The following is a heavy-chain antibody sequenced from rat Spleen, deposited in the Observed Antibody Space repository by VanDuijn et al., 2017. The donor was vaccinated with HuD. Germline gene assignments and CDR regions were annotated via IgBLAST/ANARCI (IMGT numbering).Heavy chain of an antibody. Sequence: EVQLVESGGGLVQPGRSLKLSCAASGFTFSNYGMAWVRQAPTKGLEWVATISYDGSSTYYRDSVKGRFTISRDNAKSTLYLQMDSLRSEDTATYYCARQGVYYGLLLDFDYWGQGVMVTVSS. CDR1: GFTFSNYG. CDR3: ARQGVYYGLLLDFDY. CDR2: ISYDGSST. D-gene: IGHD1-6*01. V-gene: IGHV5-29*01. J-gene: IGHJ2*01.